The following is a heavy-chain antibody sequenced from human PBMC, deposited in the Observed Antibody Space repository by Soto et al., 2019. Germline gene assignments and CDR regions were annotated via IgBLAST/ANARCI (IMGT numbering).Heavy chain of an antibody. J-gene: IGHJ4*02. Sequence: QLQLQESGSGLVKPSQTLSLTCAVSGRPISSGGYSWSWIRQPPGKGLEWIGYIYHSGSTYYNPSLKSRVTISVDRSKNQFSLKLSSVTAADTAVYYCARAGGLGAVAVDYWGQGTLVTVSS. V-gene: IGHV4-30-2*01. CDR3: ARAGGLGAVAVDY. D-gene: IGHD6-19*01. CDR1: GRPISSGGYS. CDR2: IYHSGST.